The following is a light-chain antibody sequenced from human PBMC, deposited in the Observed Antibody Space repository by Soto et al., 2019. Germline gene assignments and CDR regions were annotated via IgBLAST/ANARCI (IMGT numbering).Light chain of an antibody. CDR1: QSIGLA. CDR2: DAS. V-gene: IGKV3-11*01. Sequence: EIVLTQSPATPSLSPGERATLSCRASQSIGLAIAWYQHNPGQAPRLLIFDASQRATGIPARFRGSGSGTDFTLSISSLEPEDFAVYYCQQRTDRPPWTFGQGTKVDIK. CDR3: QQRTDRPPWT. J-gene: IGKJ1*01.